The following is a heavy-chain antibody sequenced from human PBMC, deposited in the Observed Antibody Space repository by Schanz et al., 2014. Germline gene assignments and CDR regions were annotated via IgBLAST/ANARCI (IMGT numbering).Heavy chain of an antibody. Sequence: QVQLIQSGAEVKKPGASVKVSCTASGYTFTSYDINWVRQAPGQGLEWMGIVNPSVRGTHFAREFQGRVTVTSDTSTSTVYMELSGLRSEDTAVYYCAGAFDSSGYCVDYWGQGTLVAVSS. D-gene: IGHD3-22*01. V-gene: IGHV1-46*03. CDR2: VNPSVRGT. CDR3: AGAFDSSGYCVDY. J-gene: IGHJ4*02. CDR1: GYTFTSYD.